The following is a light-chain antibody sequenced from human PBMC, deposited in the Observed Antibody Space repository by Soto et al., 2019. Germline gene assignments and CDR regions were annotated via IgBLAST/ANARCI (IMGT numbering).Light chain of an antibody. J-gene: IGKJ4*01. CDR2: WAS. V-gene: IGKV4-1*01. CDR3: QQYYSTPLT. CDR1: QSVLYSSNNENY. Sequence: DIVMTQSPDSLVVSLGERATINCRSSQSVLYSSNNENYLAWYQQKPGQPPKLLIYWASTRESGVPDRFSGSGSGTDFALTISSLQAEDVAVYYCQQYYSTPLTFGGGTKV.